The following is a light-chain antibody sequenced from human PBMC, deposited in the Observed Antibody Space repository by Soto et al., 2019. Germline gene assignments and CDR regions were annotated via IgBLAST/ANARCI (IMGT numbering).Light chain of an antibody. Sequence: EVVLTQSPGTLALSPGERATLSCRASQSVSNNYFAWYQQKPGQAPRILIFGSSDRATGIPDRFSGSGSGTDFTLTISRLEPEDFAVYYCQQYVSSPPYTFGQGTKMEIK. V-gene: IGKV3-20*01. CDR3: QQYVSSPPYT. CDR2: GSS. CDR1: QSVSNNY. J-gene: IGKJ2*01.